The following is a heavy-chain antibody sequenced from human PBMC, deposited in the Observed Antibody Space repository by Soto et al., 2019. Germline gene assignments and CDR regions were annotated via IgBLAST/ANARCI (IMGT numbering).Heavy chain of an antibody. CDR2: PSTNGGST. CDR3: VKGEYYYDSSGYYPFDY. Sequence: GGSLRLSCSASGFIFDSCDMHWVRQAPGKGLEYVSVPSTNGGSTDYADSVKGRFTISRDNSKNTVYLQMSSLRVEDTAVYYCVKGEYYYDSSGYYPFDYWGQGTLVTVSS. D-gene: IGHD3-22*01. V-gene: IGHV3-64D*06. J-gene: IGHJ4*02. CDR1: GFIFDSCD.